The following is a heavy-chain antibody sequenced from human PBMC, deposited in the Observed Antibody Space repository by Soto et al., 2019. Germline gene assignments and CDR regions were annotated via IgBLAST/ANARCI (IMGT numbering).Heavy chain of an antibody. J-gene: IGHJ4*02. CDR1: GFTFSDYY. Sequence: QVQLVESGGGLVKPGGSPRLSCAASGFTFSDYYMSWIRQAPGKGLEWVSYISSTSYTNYADSVKGRFTISRDNAKNSLYLQMNSLRAEDTAVYYCARDSVYYGDYELNYFDYWGQGTLVTVSS. CDR3: ARDSVYYGDYELNYFDY. CDR2: ISSTSYT. D-gene: IGHD4-17*01. V-gene: IGHV3-11*05.